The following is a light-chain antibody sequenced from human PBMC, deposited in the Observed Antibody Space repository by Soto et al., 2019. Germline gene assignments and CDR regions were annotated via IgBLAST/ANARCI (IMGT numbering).Light chain of an antibody. Sequence: EIVVTQSPATLSLSPGERATLSCRASQSVSSYLAWYQQKPGQAPRLLIYDASNRATGIPARFSGSGSGTDFTLTISSLEPEDFAVYYCQQRSNWLETFGQGTKVDIK. CDR3: QQRSNWLET. CDR2: DAS. V-gene: IGKV3-11*01. J-gene: IGKJ1*01. CDR1: QSVSSY.